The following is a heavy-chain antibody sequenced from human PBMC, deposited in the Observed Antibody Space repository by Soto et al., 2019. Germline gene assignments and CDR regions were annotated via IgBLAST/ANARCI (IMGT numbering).Heavy chain of an antibody. D-gene: IGHD5-12*01. CDR2: INAGNGNT. CDR1: GYTFTGYA. Sequence: QVQLVQSGAEVKKPGASVKVSCKASGYTFTGYAMHWVRQAPGQRLEWMGWINAGNGNTKYSQKFQDRVTITRDTSASTTYMELSSLRSEDTAVYYCAGDGGATAYRFDPWGQGTLVTVSS. CDR3: AGDGGATAYRFDP. J-gene: IGHJ5*02. V-gene: IGHV1-3*01.